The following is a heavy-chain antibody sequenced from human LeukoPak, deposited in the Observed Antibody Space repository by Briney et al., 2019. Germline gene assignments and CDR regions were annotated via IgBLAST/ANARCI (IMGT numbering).Heavy chain of an antibody. CDR2: IYYSGST. V-gene: IGHV4-39*07. D-gene: IGHD3-22*01. Sequence: PSETLSLTCTVSGGSISSSSYYWGWIRQPPGKGLEWIGSIYYSGSTYYNPSLKSRVTISVDTSKNQFSLKLSSVTAADTAVYYCATLDSSGYLLDEFDYWGQGTLVTVSS. J-gene: IGHJ4*02. CDR1: GGSISSSSYY. CDR3: ATLDSSGYLLDEFDY.